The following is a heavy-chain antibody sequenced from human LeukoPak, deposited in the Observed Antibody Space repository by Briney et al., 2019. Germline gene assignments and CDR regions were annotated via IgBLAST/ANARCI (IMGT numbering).Heavy chain of an antibody. Sequence: GGSLRLSCAASGFSLSTHGMHWVRQAPGKGLEWVAGMWHDGTREDYADSVKGRFTISRDLSKNTLNLQMNSLRVEDTAMFHCARDLSYGSLDFRGQGTLVTVSS. CDR1: GFSLSTHG. V-gene: IGHV3-33*01. D-gene: IGHD1-26*01. CDR3: ARDLSYGSLDF. J-gene: IGHJ4*02. CDR2: MWHDGTRE.